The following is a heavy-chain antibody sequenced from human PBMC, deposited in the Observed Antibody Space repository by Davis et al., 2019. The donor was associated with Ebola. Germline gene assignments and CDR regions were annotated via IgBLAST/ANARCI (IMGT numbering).Heavy chain of an antibody. Sequence: GESLKISCAASGFTFSSYAMSWVRQAPGKGLEWVLVIYSGGSTYYADSVKGRFTISRDNSKNTLYLQMNSLRAEDTAVYYCARGGGMDLWGQGTTVTVSS. CDR3: ARGGGMDL. J-gene: IGHJ6*02. CDR1: GFTFSSYA. CDR2: IYSGGST. V-gene: IGHV3-53*01.